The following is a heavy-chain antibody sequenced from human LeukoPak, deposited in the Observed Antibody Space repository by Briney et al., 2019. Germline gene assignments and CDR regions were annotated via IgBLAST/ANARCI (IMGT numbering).Heavy chain of an antibody. D-gene: IGHD6-6*01. Sequence: GGSLRLSCTASGFSFSGHWMHWARQLPGKGLVWVPRISPTGSTTSYADSVKGRFTVSRDNAKNTLYLQVNNLRAEDTAVYYCARGPNSNWSGLDFWGQGTLLTVSS. V-gene: IGHV3-74*01. CDR3: ARGPNSNWSGLDF. J-gene: IGHJ4*02. CDR2: ISPTGSTT. CDR1: GFSFSGHW.